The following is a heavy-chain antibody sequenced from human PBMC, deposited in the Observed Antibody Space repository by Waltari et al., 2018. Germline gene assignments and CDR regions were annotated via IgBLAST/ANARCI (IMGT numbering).Heavy chain of an antibody. V-gene: IGHV1-69*01. CDR1: GGPYSSAA. CDR3: AWDSRWTSGFDI. D-gene: IGHD2-15*01. Sequence: QVQLVQSGAEVTKPGCSVKVSWKASGGPYSSAASRGARQARGQGIEWMGGIIHFSVKAKYAKTVQGSVTMSAEELTCTADVDLAMYCSEGAAVYYGAWDSRWTSGFDIWGQGTMVTVSS. J-gene: IGHJ3*02. CDR2: IIHFSVKA.